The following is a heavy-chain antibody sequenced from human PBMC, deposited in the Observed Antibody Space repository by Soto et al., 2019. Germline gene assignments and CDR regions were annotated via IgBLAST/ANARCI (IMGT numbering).Heavy chain of an antibody. J-gene: IGHJ5*02. CDR2: MYHSGST. CDR3: ARAHCSGGSCYSVQHWFDP. V-gene: IGHV4-4*02. CDR1: GGSISSSNL. Sequence: SETLSLTCAVSGGSISSSNLWSWVRQPPGKGLEWIGEMYHSGSTNHNPSLKSRVTISVDKSKNQFSLKLSSVTAADTAVYYCARAHCSGGSCYSVQHWFDPWGQGTLVTVSS. D-gene: IGHD2-15*01.